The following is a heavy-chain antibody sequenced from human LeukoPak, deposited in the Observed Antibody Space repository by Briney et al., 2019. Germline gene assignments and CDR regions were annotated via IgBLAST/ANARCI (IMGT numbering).Heavy chain of an antibody. D-gene: IGHD3-10*01. V-gene: IGHV1-2*02. CDR3: AILLRSGSYMASNWFDP. Sequence: GASVTVSFKASGYTFTGYYMHWVRQAPGQGLEWMGWINPNSGGTKYAQKFQGRSTMTRDTSISTAYMELSRLRSDDTAVYYCAILLRSGSYMASNWFDPWGQGTLVTVSS. J-gene: IGHJ5*02. CDR2: INPNSGGT. CDR1: GYTFTGYY.